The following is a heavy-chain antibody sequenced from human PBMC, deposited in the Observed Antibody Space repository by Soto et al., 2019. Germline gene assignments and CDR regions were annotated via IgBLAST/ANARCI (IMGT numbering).Heavy chain of an antibody. V-gene: IGHV4-34*01. CDR1: GGSFSGYY. CDR3: AIYPPRRLGYSGYYYYGMDV. D-gene: IGHD4-4*01. CDR2: INHSGST. J-gene: IGHJ6*02. Sequence: PSETLSLTCAVYGGSFSGYYWSWIRQPPGKGLEWIGEINHSGSTNYNPSLKSRVTISVDTSKNQFSLKLSSVTAADTAVYYCAIYPPRRLGYSGYYYYGMDVWGQGTTVTVSS.